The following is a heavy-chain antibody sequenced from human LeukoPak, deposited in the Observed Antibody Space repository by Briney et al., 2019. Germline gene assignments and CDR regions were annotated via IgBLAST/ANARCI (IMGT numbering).Heavy chain of an antibody. D-gene: IGHD5-12*01. J-gene: IGHJ4*02. CDR3: AKHIVTTTRGGFDY. Sequence: GGSLRLSCAASGFTFSSYAITWVRQAPGKGLEWVSAVSSNGAKTYYADSVKGRFTISRDNYKNMVFLQMNSLRAEDTAVYYCAKHIVTTTRGGFDYWGQGTLVTVSS. CDR1: GFTFSSYA. V-gene: IGHV3-23*01. CDR2: VSSNGAKT.